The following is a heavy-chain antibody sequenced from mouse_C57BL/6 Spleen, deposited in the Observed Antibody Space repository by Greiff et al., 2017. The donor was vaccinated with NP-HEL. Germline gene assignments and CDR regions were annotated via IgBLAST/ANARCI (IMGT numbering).Heavy chain of an antibody. CDR1: GYTFTSYW. CDR2: IHPNSGST. D-gene: IGHD3-2*02. V-gene: IGHV1-64*01. J-gene: IGHJ2*01. CDR3: ARGGSSGYVDY. Sequence: QVQLKQPGAELVKPGASVKLSCKASGYTFTSYWMHWVKQRPGQGLEWIGMIHPNSGSTNYNEKFKSKATLTVDKSSSTAYMQLSSLTSEDSAVYYCARGGSSGYVDYWGQGTTLTVSS.